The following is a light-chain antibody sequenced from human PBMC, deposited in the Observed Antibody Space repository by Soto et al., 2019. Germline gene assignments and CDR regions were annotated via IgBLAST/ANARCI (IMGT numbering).Light chain of an antibody. CDR1: ESVHRN. CDR3: QHYSNWPPT. V-gene: IGKV3-15*01. Sequence: EVVMTQSPATRSVSPGERVTLSCRASESVHRNLAWYQQKPGQGPSLLIYYASTRATGVPDRFTGSGSGTESTLTISSLQSEDFGVYHCQHYSNWPPTFGPGTKVEIK. CDR2: YAS. J-gene: IGKJ3*01.